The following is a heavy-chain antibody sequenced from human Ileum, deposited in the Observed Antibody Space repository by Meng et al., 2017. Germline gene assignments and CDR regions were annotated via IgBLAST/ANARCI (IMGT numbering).Heavy chain of an antibody. CDR2: INPHSGGT. D-gene: IGHD2-2*01. CDR1: GYTFTGYY. CDR3: ARDEGSTDSFDI. V-gene: IGHV1-2*06. Sequence: QVQLVQSGAEVKKPGALVKVSCKASGYTFTGYYMHWVRQAPGQGLEWMGRINPHSGGTNYAQKFQGRVTLTRDTSISTAYMELSRLRSDDTALYYCARDEGSTDSFDIWGQGTLVTVSS. J-gene: IGHJ3*02.